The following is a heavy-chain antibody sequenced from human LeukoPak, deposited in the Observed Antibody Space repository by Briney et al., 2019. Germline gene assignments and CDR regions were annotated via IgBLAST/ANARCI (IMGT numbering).Heavy chain of an antibody. D-gene: IGHD6-13*01. V-gene: IGHV3-21*01. CDR3: ATPAAGPRAEYSLY. CDR2: ISSSSDFI. J-gene: IGHJ1*01. Sequence: PGGSLRLSCAASGFTFSSYSMNWVRQAPGKGLEWVSSISSSSDFICYADSVKGRFSTSRDNAKNSLDLQMSSLRAEDTAVYYCATPAAGPRAEYSLYWGQGTLVTVSS. CDR1: GFTFSSYS.